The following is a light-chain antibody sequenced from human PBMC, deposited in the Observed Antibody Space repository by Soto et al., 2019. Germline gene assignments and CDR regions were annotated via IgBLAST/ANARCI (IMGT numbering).Light chain of an antibody. J-gene: IGLJ2*01. Sequence: QSALTQPPSASGSPGQSVTISCTGTSSDIGGYNSVSWYQQHPDKAPKLMIYEVTRWPSGVPDRFSGSKSGNTASLTVSGLQAEDEADYYCSSYAGSNNMIFGGGTQLTVL. V-gene: IGLV2-8*01. CDR1: SSDIGGYNS. CDR2: EVT. CDR3: SSYAGSNNMI.